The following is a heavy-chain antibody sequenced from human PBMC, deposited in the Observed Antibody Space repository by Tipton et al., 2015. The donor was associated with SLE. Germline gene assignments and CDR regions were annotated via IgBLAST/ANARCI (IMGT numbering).Heavy chain of an antibody. CDR3: ARGGLYETSAYSVGFDI. V-gene: IGHV4-4*07. D-gene: IGHD3-22*01. Sequence: TLSLTCTVSGGSISNYYWSWIRQPAGKGLEWIGRIYTSGSTNYNPSLKSRVTMSVDTSKNQFSLKLSSVTAADTAVYYCARGGLYETSAYSVGFDIWGQGTLVTVSP. CDR1: GGSISNYY. CDR2: IYTSGST. J-gene: IGHJ3*02.